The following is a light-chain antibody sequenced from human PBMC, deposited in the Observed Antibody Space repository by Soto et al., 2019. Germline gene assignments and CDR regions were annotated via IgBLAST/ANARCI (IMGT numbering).Light chain of an antibody. CDR3: QQTYSTLSIT. J-gene: IGKJ5*01. CDR1: ESIARH. V-gene: IGKV1-39*01. CDR2: AAS. Sequence: DIQMTQSPSSLSASVGDRVTITCRASESIARHLNWYQQKPGKAPKLLIYAASSLQNGVPSRFRGGGSGTDFTLTISNLQPEDFATYYCQQTYSTLSITCGQGTRLEIQ.